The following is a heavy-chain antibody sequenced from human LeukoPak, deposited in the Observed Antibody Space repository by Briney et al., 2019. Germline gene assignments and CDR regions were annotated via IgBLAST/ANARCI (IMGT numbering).Heavy chain of an antibody. CDR2: ISYDGSNK. Sequence: PGRSLRLSRAASGFTFSSYGMHWVRKAPGKGLEWVAVISYDGSNKYCADSVKGRFTISRDNSKNTLHLQMNSLRAEDTAVYYCAKQKIHIAARPAYYNYGMDVWGQGTTVTVSS. CDR1: GFTFSSYG. J-gene: IGHJ6*02. D-gene: IGHD6-6*01. CDR3: AKQKIHIAARPAYYNYGMDV. V-gene: IGHV3-30*18.